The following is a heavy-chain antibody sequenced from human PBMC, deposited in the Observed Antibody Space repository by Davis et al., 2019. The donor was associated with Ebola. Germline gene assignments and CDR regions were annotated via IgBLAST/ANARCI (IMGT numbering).Heavy chain of an antibody. V-gene: IGHV3-48*01. CDR3: AKEEQQLVWYYYYGMDV. CDR2: ISSSSSTI. CDR1: GFTFSSYS. J-gene: IGHJ6*04. Sequence: GESLKISCAASGFTFSSYSMNWVRQAPGKGLEWVSYISSSSSTIYYADSVKGRFTISRDNSKNTLYLQMNSLRAEDTAVYYCAKEEQQLVWYYYYGMDVWGKGTTVTVSS. D-gene: IGHD6-13*01.